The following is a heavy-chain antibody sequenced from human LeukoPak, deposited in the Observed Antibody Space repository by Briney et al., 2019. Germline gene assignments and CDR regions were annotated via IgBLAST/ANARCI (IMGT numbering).Heavy chain of an antibody. D-gene: IGHD5-18*01. J-gene: IGHJ4*02. Sequence: SGGSLRLSCAASGLTLRDYGMHWVRQAPGKGLEYVSAIDSKEGSTYYANSVKGRFTISRDNSKNTLYLQMNSLRAEDTAVYYCAKDSRYGYRWDYDYWGQGTLVTVSS. CDR2: IDSKEGST. CDR3: AKDSRYGYRWDYDY. CDR1: GLTLRDYG. V-gene: IGHV3-64*01.